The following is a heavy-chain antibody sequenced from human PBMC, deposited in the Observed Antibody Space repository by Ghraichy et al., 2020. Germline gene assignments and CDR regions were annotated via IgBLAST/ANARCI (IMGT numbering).Heavy chain of an antibody. J-gene: IGHJ2*01. V-gene: IGHV2-5*01. Sequence: SGPTLVKPTQTLTLTCTFSGFSLSTSGVGVGWIRQPPGKALEWLALIYWNDDKRYSPSLKNRLTITKDTSKNQVVLTMTSMDPVDTATYYCAHILVLLHLPMWDWYFDLWGRGTLVIISS. D-gene: IGHD2-15*01. CDR3: AHILVLLHLPMWDWYFDL. CDR2: IYWNDDK. CDR1: GFSLSTSGVG.